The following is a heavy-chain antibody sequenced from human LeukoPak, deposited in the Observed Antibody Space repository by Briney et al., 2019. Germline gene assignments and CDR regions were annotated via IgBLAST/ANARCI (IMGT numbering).Heavy chain of an antibody. Sequence: ASVTVSCKVSGYTLTELSMHWVRQAPGKGLEWMGGFDPEDGETIYAQKFQGRVTMTEDTSTDTAYMELSSLRSEDTAVYYCATEAIKYYYDSSGYYYVRYFDYWGQGTLVTVSS. D-gene: IGHD3-22*01. J-gene: IGHJ4*02. CDR3: ATEAIKYYYDSSGYYYVRYFDY. V-gene: IGHV1-24*01. CDR2: FDPEDGET. CDR1: GYTLTELS.